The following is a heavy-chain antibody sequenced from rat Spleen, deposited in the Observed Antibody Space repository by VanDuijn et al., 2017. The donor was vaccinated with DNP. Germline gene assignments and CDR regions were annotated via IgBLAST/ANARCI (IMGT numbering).Heavy chain of an antibody. CDR1: GFTFSSYW. D-gene: IGHD1-2*01. V-gene: IGHV5-7*01. Sequence: EVQLVESGGGLVQPGRSLKLSCTASGFTFSSYWMYWIRQAPRKGLEWVATITYDGISTYYRDSVKGRFTISRDNAESTLYLQMDSLRSEDTATYYCTRHDYYSSPYYAMDAWGQGTSVTVSS. CDR2: ITYDGIST. CDR3: TRHDYYSSPYYAMDA. J-gene: IGHJ4*01.